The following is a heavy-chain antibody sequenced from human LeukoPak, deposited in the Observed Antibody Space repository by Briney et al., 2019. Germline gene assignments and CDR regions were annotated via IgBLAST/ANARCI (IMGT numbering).Heavy chain of an antibody. CDR2: INPNSGGT. CDR1: GYTFTGYY. V-gene: IGHV1-2*02. D-gene: IGHD2-2*01. J-gene: IGHJ5*02. CDR3: ARETGYCSSTSCQNWFDP. Sequence: ASVKVSCKASGYTFTGYYVHWVRQAPGQGLEWMGWINPNSGGTNYAQKFQGRVTMTRDTSISTAYMELSRLRSDDTAVYYCARETGYCSSTSCQNWFDPWGQGTLVTVSS.